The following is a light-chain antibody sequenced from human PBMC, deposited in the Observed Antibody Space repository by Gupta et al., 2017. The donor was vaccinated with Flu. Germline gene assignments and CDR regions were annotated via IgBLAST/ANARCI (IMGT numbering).Light chain of an antibody. CDR2: NEN. J-gene: IGLJ3*02. CDR1: SSNIGSNI. CDR3: SAWDDSRRGCWV. Sequence: VTISSSGESSNIGSNIVIWCQQLPGPAPNLLLENENRRRSGVPDRFFGASYGASAALVIGGLQSADEAAYYYSAWDDSRRGCWVFGGGTKLTVL. V-gene: IGLV1-44*01.